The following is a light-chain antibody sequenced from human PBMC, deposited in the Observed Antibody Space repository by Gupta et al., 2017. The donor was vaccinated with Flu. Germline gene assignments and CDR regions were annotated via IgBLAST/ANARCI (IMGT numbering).Light chain of an antibody. V-gene: IGLV2-14*03. CDR1: SSDIGAYNY. CDR2: DVS. J-gene: IGLJ1*01. Sequence: QSALTQPPSASGSPGQSVTISCTGTSSDIGAYNYVSWYQQHPDKAPKPLIFDVSKRPSGVPNRFSASKSGNTASLTITGLQAEDEADYYCSSVTTSSTFVFGTGTKVTVL. CDR3: SSVTTSSTFV.